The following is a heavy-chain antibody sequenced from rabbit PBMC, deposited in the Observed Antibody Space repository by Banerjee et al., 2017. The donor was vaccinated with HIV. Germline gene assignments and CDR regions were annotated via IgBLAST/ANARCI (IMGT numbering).Heavy chain of an antibody. Sequence: QEQLEESGGDLVKPEGSLTLTCTASGFPISSSYWICWFRQAPGKGPEWIACIYAGSSGSTYYASWAKGRFTISKTSSTTVTLQMTSLTDADTATYFCGRDRGVGYDLNLWGPGTLVTVS. D-gene: IGHD6-1*01. J-gene: IGHJ4*01. CDR2: IYAGSSGST. V-gene: IGHV1S45*01. CDR1: GFPISSSYW. CDR3: GRDRGVGYDLNL.